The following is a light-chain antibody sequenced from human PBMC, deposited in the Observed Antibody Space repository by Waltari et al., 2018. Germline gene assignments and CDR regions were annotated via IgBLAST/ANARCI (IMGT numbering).Light chain of an antibody. CDR2: GNT. CDR1: RFNIGAGYD. CDR3: QSHDSRLGVA. Sequence: QSALTQPPSVSGAPGQRVAIPCTGSRFNIGAGYDVQWYQHLPGTAPKLLMYGNTTRPAGFPDRFPASKSGTSVSLAIPGLQAEDVATYYCQSHDSRLGVALGGGTNLTVL. J-gene: IGLJ2*01. V-gene: IGLV1-40*01.